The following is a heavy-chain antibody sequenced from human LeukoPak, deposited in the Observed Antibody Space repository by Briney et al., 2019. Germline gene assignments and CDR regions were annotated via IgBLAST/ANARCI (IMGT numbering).Heavy chain of an antibody. CDR1: GGSINSY. CDR3: ARDSGTTGEVKFDP. D-gene: IGHD3-10*01. Sequence: SETLALTCTDSGGSINSYWSWIRQPAGKGLEWFGRISGSGTITYNPALQSRLSISIDTSKNQFSLKLMSVTAADTAVYYCARDSGTTGEVKFDPWGQGTLVTVSS. J-gene: IGHJ5*02. V-gene: IGHV4-4*07. CDR2: ISGSGTI.